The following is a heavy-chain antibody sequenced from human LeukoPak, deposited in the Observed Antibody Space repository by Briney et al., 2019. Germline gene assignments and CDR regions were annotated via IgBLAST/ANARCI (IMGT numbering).Heavy chain of an antibody. CDR3: ARGVDSSSHRNWFDP. CDR1: GGTFSSYA. CDR2: IIPIFGTA. Sequence: SVKVSCKASGGTFSSYAISWVRQAPGQGLEWMGGIIPIFGTANYAQRFQGRVTITTDESTSTAYMELSSLRSEDTAVYYCARGVDSSSHRNWFDPWGQGTLVTVSS. V-gene: IGHV1-69*05. D-gene: IGHD6-13*01. J-gene: IGHJ5*02.